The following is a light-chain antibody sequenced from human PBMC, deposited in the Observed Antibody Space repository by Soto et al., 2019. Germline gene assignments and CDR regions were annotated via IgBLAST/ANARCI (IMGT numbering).Light chain of an antibody. V-gene: IGKV1-5*03. CDR3: QKSNSYPGT. CDR2: KAS. CDR1: QSISSW. J-gene: IGKJ1*01. Sequence: DLQIPQSPSTPSASVVYSVNITCRASQSISSWLAWYKQKTGKDPKLLIYKASSLESGVQSRFSGILSGTEFTLTISSLKPDEWATDEGQKSNSYPGTGGQGTKVEIK.